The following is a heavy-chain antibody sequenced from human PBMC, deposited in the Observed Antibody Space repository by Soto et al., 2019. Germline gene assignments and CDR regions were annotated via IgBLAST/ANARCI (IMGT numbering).Heavy chain of an antibody. J-gene: IGHJ6*02. CDR2: ISSSSSYI. D-gene: IGHD3-3*01. CDR1: RFTFSSYS. Sequence: GGSLRLSCAASRFTFSSYSMNWVRQAPGKGLEWVSSISSSSSYIYYADSVKGRFTISRDNAKNSLYLQMNSLRAEDTAVYYCARDRRYDFWSGYYNTGYYYGMDVWGQGTTVTVSS. CDR3: ARDRRYDFWSGYYNTGYYYGMDV. V-gene: IGHV3-21*01.